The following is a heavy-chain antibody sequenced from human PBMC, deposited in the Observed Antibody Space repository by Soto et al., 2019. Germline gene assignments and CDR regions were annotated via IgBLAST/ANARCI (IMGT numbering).Heavy chain of an antibody. D-gene: IGHD3-9*01. CDR1: GFTFSSYA. V-gene: IGHV3-23*01. CDR3: AKGDDILTGDLAKLGKYGMDV. J-gene: IGHJ6*02. CDR2: ISGSGGST. Sequence: EVQLLESGGGLVQPGGSLRLSCAASGFTFSSYAMSWVRQAPGKGLEWVSAISGSGGSTYYADSVKGRFTISRDNSKNTLYLQMNSLRAEDTAVYYCAKGDDILTGDLAKLGKYGMDVWGQGTTVTVSS.